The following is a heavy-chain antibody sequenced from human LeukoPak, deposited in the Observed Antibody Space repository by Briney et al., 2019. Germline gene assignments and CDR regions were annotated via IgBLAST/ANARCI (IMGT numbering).Heavy chain of an antibody. CDR1: GFTFSSYS. CDR2: SRNKADSYTT. CDR3: VRAYDSSGWNAFDI. Sequence: GGSLRLSCAASGFTFSSYSMNWVRQAPGIGLEWLGRSRNKADSYTTEYAASVKGRFTISRDDSKNSLSLQMNSLKTEDTAVYYCVRAYDSSGWNAFDIWGQGTMVTVSS. J-gene: IGHJ3*02. V-gene: IGHV3-72*01. D-gene: IGHD3-22*01.